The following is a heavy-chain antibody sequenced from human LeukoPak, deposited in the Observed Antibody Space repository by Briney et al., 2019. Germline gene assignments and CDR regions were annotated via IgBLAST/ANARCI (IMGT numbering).Heavy chain of an antibody. Sequence: SETLSLTCTVSGGSISSGSYYWSWIGQPAGKGLEWIGRIYTSGSTNYNPSLKSRVTISVDTSKNQFSLKLSSVTAADTAVYYCARESYSSSSQTLNYWGQGTLVTVSS. CDR2: IYTSGST. CDR1: GGSISSGSYY. V-gene: IGHV4-61*02. J-gene: IGHJ4*02. CDR3: ARESYSSSSQTLNY. D-gene: IGHD6-6*01.